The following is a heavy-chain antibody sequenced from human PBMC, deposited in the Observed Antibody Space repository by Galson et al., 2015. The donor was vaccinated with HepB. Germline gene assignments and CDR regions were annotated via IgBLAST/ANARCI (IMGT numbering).Heavy chain of an antibody. CDR2: ISAYNGNT. D-gene: IGHD3-10*01. CDR3: ARVYGSGSYYTLPVDY. J-gene: IGHJ4*02. CDR1: GYTFTSYG. Sequence: SVKVSCKASGYTFTSYGISWVRQAPGQGLEWMGWISAYNGNTNYAQKLQGRVTMTTDTSTSTAYMELRSLRSDDTAVYYCARVYGSGSYYTLPVDYWGQGTLVTVSS. V-gene: IGHV1-18*01.